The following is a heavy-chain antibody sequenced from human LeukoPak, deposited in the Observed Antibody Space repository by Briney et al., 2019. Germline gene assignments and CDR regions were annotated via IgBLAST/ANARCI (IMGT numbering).Heavy chain of an antibody. V-gene: IGHV1-46*01. CDR1: GYTFTNYY. CDR2: INPSGGST. CDR3: AREQPNAYYFDY. Sequence: ASVKVSCKASGYTFTNYYMHWVRQAPGQGLEWMGIINPSGGSTRYAQKFQGRVTMTRDMSTSTVCMELSSLRSEDTAVYYCAREQPNAYYFDYWGQGTLVTVSS. J-gene: IGHJ4*02. D-gene: IGHD5-18*01.